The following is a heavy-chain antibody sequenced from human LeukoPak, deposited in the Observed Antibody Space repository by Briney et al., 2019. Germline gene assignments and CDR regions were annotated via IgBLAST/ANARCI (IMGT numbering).Heavy chain of an antibody. CDR3: TRSPPNSNYDY. J-gene: IGHJ4*02. Sequence: TGGSLRLSCAGSGFTFSSYGMNWVRQAPGKGLEWVSYISSSSSIIYYAEPLKGRFTISRDNAKNSLYLQMNSLRAEDTAVYYCTRSPPNSNYDYWGQGTLVTVSS. CDR2: ISSSSSII. V-gene: IGHV3-48*04. CDR1: GFTFSSYG. D-gene: IGHD4/OR15-4a*01.